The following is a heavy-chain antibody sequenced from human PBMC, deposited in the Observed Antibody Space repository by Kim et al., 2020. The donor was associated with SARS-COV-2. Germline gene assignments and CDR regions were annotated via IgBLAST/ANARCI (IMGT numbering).Heavy chain of an antibody. V-gene: IGHV3-48*03. CDR2: ISSSGSTI. CDR3: ARGGYSYGYNYFDY. D-gene: IGHD5-18*01. Sequence: GGSLRLSCAASGFTFSSYEMNWVRQAPGKGLEWVSYISSSGSTIYYADSVKGRFTISRDNAKNSLYLQMNSLRAEDTAVYYCARGGYSYGYNYFDYWGQGTLVTVSS. CDR1: GFTFSSYE. J-gene: IGHJ4*02.